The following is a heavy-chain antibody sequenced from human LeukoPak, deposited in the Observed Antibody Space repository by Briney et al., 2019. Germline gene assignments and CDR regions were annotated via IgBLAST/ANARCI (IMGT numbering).Heavy chain of an antibody. D-gene: IGHD3-10*01. CDR1: RGAITSGGYS. V-gene: IGHV4-30-2*01. Sequence: SETLSLTCTVSRGAITSGGYSWNWIRQPPGKGLEWIGYISDRGPAYYNPSLKSRFTISVDRPKNQFFLTVTSVTAADTAVYFCARSRQASGLLGSWGQGTLVAVSS. J-gene: IGHJ5*01. CDR3: ARSRQASGLLGS. CDR2: ISDRGPA.